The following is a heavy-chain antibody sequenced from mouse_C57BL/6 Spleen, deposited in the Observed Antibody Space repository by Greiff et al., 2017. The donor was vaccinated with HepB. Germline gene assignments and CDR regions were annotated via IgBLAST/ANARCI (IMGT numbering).Heavy chain of an antibody. V-gene: IGHV5-4*01. CDR2: ISDGGSYT. Sequence: EVHLVESGGGLVKPGGSLKLSCAASGFTFSSYAMSWVRQTPEKRLEWVATISDGGSYTYYPDNVKGRFTISRDNAKNNLYLQMSHLKSEDTAMYYCARSSIYDGYYDAMDYWGQGTSVTVSS. CDR3: ARSSIYDGYYDAMDY. D-gene: IGHD2-3*01. CDR1: GFTFSSYA. J-gene: IGHJ4*01.